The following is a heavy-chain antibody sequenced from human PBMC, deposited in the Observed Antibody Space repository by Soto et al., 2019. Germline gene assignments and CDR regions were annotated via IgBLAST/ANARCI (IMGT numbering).Heavy chain of an antibody. J-gene: IGHJ4*02. CDR2: ISGSGVHT. CDR3: AKDRKRWLGNFDY. V-gene: IGHV3-23*01. CDR1: GFTFSSFA. D-gene: IGHD6-19*01. Sequence: EVQLLESGGGLVQPGGSLRLSCAGAGFTFSSFAMSWVRQAPGKGPEWVSVISGSGVHTYYADSVQGRFTISRDNSKNTLYLQVNSLRAEDRAIYYCAKDRKRWLGNFDYWGQGTLVTVSS.